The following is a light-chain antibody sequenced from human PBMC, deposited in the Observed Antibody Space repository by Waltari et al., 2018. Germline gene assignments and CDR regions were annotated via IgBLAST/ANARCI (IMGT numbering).Light chain of an antibody. J-gene: IGLJ1*01. CDR3: QAWDSSTYV. CDR1: KLGDKP. CDR2: LDT. V-gene: IGLV3-1*01. Sequence: SYELTQPPSVSVSPGQTASITRSGDKLGDKPACWYPQKPGQSPVLVIYLDTKRPSAIPERFSGSKSGNTATLTISGTQTMDEADYYCQAWDSSTYVFGTGTKVTVL.